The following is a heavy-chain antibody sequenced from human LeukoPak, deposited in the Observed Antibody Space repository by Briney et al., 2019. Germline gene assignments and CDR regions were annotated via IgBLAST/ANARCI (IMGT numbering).Heavy chain of an antibody. V-gene: IGHV4-34*01. D-gene: IGHD6-13*01. CDR2: INHSGST. J-gene: IGHJ5*02. Sequence: PSETLSLTCAVYGGSFSDYYWSWIRQPPGKGLEWIGEINHSGSTNYNPSLKSRVTISVDTSKNQFSLKLSSVTAADTAVYYCASHYSSSWVFDPWGQGTLVTVSS. CDR3: ASHYSSSWVFDP. CDR1: GGSFSDYY.